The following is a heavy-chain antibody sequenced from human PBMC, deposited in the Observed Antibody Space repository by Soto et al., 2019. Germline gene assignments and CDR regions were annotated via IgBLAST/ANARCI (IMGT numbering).Heavy chain of an antibody. D-gene: IGHD2-2*01. CDR1: GFTFSSYG. CDR3: AKDRIVGVPAAMMGNYYYYGMGV. V-gene: IGHV3-30*18. Sequence: QVQLVESGGGVVQPGRSLRLSCAASGFTFSSYGMHWVRQAPGKGLEWVAVISYDGSNKYYADSVKGRFTISRDNSKNTLYLQMNSLRAEDTAVYYGAKDRIVGVPAAMMGNYYYYGMGVWGQGATVTVSS. CDR2: ISYDGSNK. J-gene: IGHJ6*02.